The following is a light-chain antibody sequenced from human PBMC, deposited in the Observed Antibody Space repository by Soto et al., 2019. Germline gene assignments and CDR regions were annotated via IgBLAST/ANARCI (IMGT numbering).Light chain of an antibody. Sequence: QCLLAQPASVSGSPGQSIPISCTGTTSDVGSYNLVSWYQQHPGKAPKLMIYEGSKRPSGVSNRFSGSKSGNTASLTISGLQAEDEADYYCCSYAGSSTSVFGTGTKVTVL. CDR1: TSDVGSYNL. J-gene: IGLJ1*01. V-gene: IGLV2-23*01. CDR2: EGS. CDR3: CSYAGSSTSV.